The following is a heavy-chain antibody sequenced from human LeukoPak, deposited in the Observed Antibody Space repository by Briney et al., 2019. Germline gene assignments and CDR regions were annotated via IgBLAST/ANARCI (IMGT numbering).Heavy chain of an antibody. V-gene: IGHV3-53*01. Sequence: GGSLRLSCAASGFTVSSNSMSWVRQAPGKGLEWVSVIYSGGSTYYADSVKGRFTISRDNSKNTLYLQMNSLRAEDTAVYYCARATVLSLDYWGQGTLVTVSS. CDR3: ARATVLSLDY. D-gene: IGHD2-8*01. CDR1: GFTVSSNS. CDR2: IYSGGST. J-gene: IGHJ4*02.